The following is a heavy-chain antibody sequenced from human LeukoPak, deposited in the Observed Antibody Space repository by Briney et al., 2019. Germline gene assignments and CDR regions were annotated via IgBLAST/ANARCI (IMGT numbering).Heavy chain of an antibody. V-gene: IGHV1-2*02. D-gene: IGHD3-9*01. CDR2: INPNSGGT. CDR3: ARERYFDWGQGFDP. J-gene: IGHJ5*02. Sequence: ASVKVSCKASGYTFTGYYMHWVRQAPGQGLEWMGWINPNSGGTNYAQKFQGRVTMTRDTSISTAYMELSSLRSEDTAVYYCARERYFDWGQGFDPWGQGTLVTVSS. CDR1: GYTFTGYY.